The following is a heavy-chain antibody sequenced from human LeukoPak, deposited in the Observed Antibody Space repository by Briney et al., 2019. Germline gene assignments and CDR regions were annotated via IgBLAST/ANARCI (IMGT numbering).Heavy chain of an antibody. CDR1: GGAVTSYY. Sequence: SETLSLTCTVSGGAVTSYYWSWIRQPPGRRLEWIGYIYYNGITTYNPSLKSRVTISIDTSKNQFSLNLKAVTAADTAVYYCARLLGIAALWGPGTQVTVSS. J-gene: IGHJ4*02. D-gene: IGHD6-13*01. V-gene: IGHV4-59*08. CDR3: ARLLGIAAL. CDR2: IYYNGIT.